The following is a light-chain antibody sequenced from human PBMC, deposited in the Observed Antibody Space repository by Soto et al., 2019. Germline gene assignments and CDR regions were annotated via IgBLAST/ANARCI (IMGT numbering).Light chain of an antibody. CDR2: DNN. V-gene: IGLV1-51*01. J-gene: IGLJ3*02. CDR1: SSNIGNNY. Sequence: QSVLTQPPSVSAAPGQKVTISCSGSSSNIGNNYVSWYQQLPETVPKLLIYDNNKRPSGIPDRFSGSKSGTSATLGITGLQTGDEADYYCGTWDSSLSAWVFGGGTKLTVL. CDR3: GTWDSSLSAWV.